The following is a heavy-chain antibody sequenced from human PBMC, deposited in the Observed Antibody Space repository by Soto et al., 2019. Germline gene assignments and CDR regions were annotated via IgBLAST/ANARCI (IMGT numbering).Heavy chain of an antibody. CDR2: IYYSGST. D-gene: IGHD3-22*01. Sequence: SETLSLTCTVSGGSISSYYWSWIRQPPGKGLEWIGYIYYSGSTNYNPSLKSRVTISVDTSKNQFSLKLSSVTAADTAVYYCASIYDSSGYYYGNNWFDPWGQGTLVTVSS. V-gene: IGHV4-59*08. J-gene: IGHJ5*02. CDR1: GGSISSYY. CDR3: ASIYDSSGYYYGNNWFDP.